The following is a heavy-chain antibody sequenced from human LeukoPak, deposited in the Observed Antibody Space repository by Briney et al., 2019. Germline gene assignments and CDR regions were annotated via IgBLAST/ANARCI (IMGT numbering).Heavy chain of an antibody. CDR1: GFTFSSYG. Sequence: QPGGSLRLSCAASGFTFSSYGMHWVRQAPGKGLEWVAVIWYDGSNKYYADSVKGRFTISRDNSKNTLYLQMNGLRAEDTALYYCAKDRSPFSSFGMLIPYFDYWGQGTLVTVSS. CDR3: AKDRSPFSSFGMLIPYFDY. D-gene: IGHD3-3*01. CDR2: IWYDGSNK. V-gene: IGHV3-33*06. J-gene: IGHJ4*02.